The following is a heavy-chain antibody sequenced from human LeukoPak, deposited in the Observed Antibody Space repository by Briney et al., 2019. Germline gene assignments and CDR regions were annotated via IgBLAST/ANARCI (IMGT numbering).Heavy chain of an antibody. CDR3: ATTMIVVVPAANRRDFDY. V-gene: IGHV1-24*01. D-gene: IGHD2-2*01. Sequence: ASVKVSCKVSGYTLTESSMHWVRQAPGKGLEWMGGFDPEDGETIYAQKFQGRVTMTEDTSTDTAYMELSSLRSEDTAVYYCATTMIVVVPAANRRDFDYWGQGTLVTVSS. J-gene: IGHJ4*02. CDR2: FDPEDGET. CDR1: GYTLTESS.